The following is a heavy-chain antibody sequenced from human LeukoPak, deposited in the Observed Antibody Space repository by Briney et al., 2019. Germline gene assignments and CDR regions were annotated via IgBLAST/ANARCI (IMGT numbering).Heavy chain of an antibody. CDR3: ASAVYFGDLTVFDT. CDR1: GGSISSGSYY. Sequence: PSQTLSLTCTVSGGSISSGSYYWRWIRQPAGKGLEWIGRIYTSGSTNYNPSLKSRVTISVDTSKNQFSLKLSSVTAADTAVYFCASAVYFGDLTVFDTWGQGTLVTVSS. D-gene: IGHD3-10*01. J-gene: IGHJ5*02. CDR2: IYTSGST. V-gene: IGHV4-61*02.